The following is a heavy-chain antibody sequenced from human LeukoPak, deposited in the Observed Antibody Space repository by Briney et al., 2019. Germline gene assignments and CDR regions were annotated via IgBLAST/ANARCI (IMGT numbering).Heavy chain of an antibody. CDR2: INSDGSST. Sequence: SGGSLRLSCAASGFTFSSYWMHWVRQAPGKGLGWVSRINSDGSSTSYADSVKGRFTISRDNTKNTLYLQMNSLRAEDTAVYYCARDVSSSWYYYYGMDVWGQGTTVTVSS. D-gene: IGHD6-13*01. V-gene: IGHV3-74*01. CDR3: ARDVSSSWYYYYGMDV. J-gene: IGHJ6*02. CDR1: GFTFSSYW.